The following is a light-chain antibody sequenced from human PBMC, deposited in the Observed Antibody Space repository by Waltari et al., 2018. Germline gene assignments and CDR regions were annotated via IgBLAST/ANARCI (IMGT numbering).Light chain of an antibody. Sequence: QSVLTQPPSASGTPGQRVTISCSGCSSNIGSNTVNWYQQLQGTAPKLLIYRDNQRPPGVPARCSASSSASSASPPTSGLQPEEEADYYCAAWDASLNAPVFGTGTKVTVL. CDR3: AAWDASLNAPV. J-gene: IGLJ1*01. CDR2: RDN. CDR1: SSNIGSNT. V-gene: IGLV1-44*01.